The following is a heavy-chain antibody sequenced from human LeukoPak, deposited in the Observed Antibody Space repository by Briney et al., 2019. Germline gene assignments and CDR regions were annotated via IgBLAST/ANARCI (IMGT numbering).Heavy chain of an antibody. V-gene: IGHV1-18*01. D-gene: IGHD6-25*01. Sequence: ASVKVSCKASVYTFSSYGISCVREAPGQGLEWMGWISAYSRNTNNAQNLQGRVTMTTDTSTSTAYMELRSRRSDDTAAYYCAGRHRPGWFDPWGQGTLVTVSS. CDR2: ISAYSRNT. CDR3: AGRHRPGWFDP. J-gene: IGHJ5*02. CDR1: VYTFSSYG.